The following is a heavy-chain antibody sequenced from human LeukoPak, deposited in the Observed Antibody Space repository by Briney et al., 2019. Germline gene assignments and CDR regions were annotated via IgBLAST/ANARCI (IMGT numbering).Heavy chain of an antibody. J-gene: IGHJ3*02. CDR1: GFTFSSYS. Sequence: GGSLRLSCAASGFTFSSYSMNWVRQAPGKGLEWVSSVSSSSSYIYYADSVKGRFTISRDNAKNSLYLQMNSLRAEDTAVYYCARDAAAADAFDIWGQGTMVTVSS. CDR3: ARDAAAADAFDI. D-gene: IGHD6-13*01. V-gene: IGHV3-21*01. CDR2: VSSSSSYI.